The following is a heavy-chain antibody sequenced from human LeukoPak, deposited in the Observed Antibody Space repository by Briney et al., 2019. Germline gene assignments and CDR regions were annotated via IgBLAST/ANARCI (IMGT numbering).Heavy chain of an antibody. D-gene: IGHD6-13*01. CDR1: GGSISSSSYY. Sequence: SETLSLTCTVSGGSISSSSYYWGWIRQPPGKGLEWIGSIYYSGSTYYNPSLKSRATISVDTSKNHFSLKLRSVTAADTAVYYCASAIGIAAAGSPPCQHWGQGTLVTVSS. J-gene: IGHJ1*01. CDR2: IYYSGST. CDR3: ASAIGIAAAGSPPCQH. V-gene: IGHV4-39*07.